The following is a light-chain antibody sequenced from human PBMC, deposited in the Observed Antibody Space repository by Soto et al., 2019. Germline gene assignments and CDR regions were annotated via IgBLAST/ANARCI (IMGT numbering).Light chain of an antibody. V-gene: IGKV3-11*01. CDR1: QGVSSY. J-gene: IGKJ4*01. Sequence: EIVLTQSPATLSLSPGKRATLSGRASQGVSSYLAYYQHKPGQAPRLLISDASNRATGIPARFSGSGSGTDFTLTINRLEPEDFAVYCCHQRSNWFTFGGGTKVGI. CDR3: HQRSNWFT. CDR2: DAS.